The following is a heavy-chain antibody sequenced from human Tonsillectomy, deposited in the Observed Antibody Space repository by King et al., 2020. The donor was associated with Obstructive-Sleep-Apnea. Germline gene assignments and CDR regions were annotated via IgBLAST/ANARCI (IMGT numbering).Heavy chain of an antibody. D-gene: IGHD2-2*01. CDR1: GGSISSSSYY. J-gene: IGHJ6*02. V-gene: IGHV4-39*07. CDR2: IYYSGST. Sequence: QLQESGPGLVKPSETLSLTCTVSGGSISSSSYYWGWIRQPPGKGLEWIGGIYYSGSTYYNPSLKSRVTISVDTSKKQFSLKLSSVTAADTAGYYCAGEPTIPIVVLPAARVRVNYYYYGMDVWGQGTTVTVSS. CDR3: AGEPTIPIVVLPAARVRVNYYYYGMDV.